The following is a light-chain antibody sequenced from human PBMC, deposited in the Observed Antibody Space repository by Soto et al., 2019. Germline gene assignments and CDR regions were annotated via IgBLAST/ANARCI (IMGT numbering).Light chain of an antibody. V-gene: IGLV2-14*01. CDR1: SSDVGGYNY. Sequence: QSALTQPASVSGSPGQSITISCTGASSDVGGYNYVSWYQQHPGKAPKLMIYDVNNRPSGVSNRFSGSKSGNTASLTISGLQAEDEADYYCSSFTITTTYVFGTGT. CDR3: SSFTITTTYV. J-gene: IGLJ1*01. CDR2: DVN.